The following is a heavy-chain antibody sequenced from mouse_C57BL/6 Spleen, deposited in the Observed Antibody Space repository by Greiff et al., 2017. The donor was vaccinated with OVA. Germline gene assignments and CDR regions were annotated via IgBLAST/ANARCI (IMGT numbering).Heavy chain of an antibody. V-gene: IGHV1-74*01. D-gene: IGHD1-1*01. CDR1: GYTFTSYW. Sequence: QVQLQQPGAELVKPGASVKVSCKASGYTFTSYWMHWVKQRPGQGLEWIGRIHPSDSDTNYNQKFKGKATLTVDKSSSTAYMQLSSLTSEDSAVYYCAMTTVASLGYFDVWGTGTTVTVSS. J-gene: IGHJ1*03. CDR3: AMTTVASLGYFDV. CDR2: IHPSDSDT.